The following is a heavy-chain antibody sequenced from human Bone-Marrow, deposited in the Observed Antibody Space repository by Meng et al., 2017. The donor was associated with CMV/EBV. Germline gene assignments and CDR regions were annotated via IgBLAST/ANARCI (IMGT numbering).Heavy chain of an antibody. CDR2: IIPIFGTA. V-gene: IGHV1-69*05. D-gene: IGHD5-12*01. CDR1: GGTFSSYA. J-gene: IGHJ6*02. Sequence: SVKVSCKASGGTFSSYAISWVRQAPGQGLEWMGGIIPIFGTANYAQKFQGRVTITTDESTSTAYMELSSLRSEDTAVYYCARGVATIRGYYYYYGMDVWGQGTTVTVLL. CDR3: ARGVATIRGYYYYYGMDV.